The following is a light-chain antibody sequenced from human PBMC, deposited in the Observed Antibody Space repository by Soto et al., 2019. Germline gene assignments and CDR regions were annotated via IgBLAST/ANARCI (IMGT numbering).Light chain of an antibody. J-gene: IGKJ1*01. Sequence: DIQMTQSPSSLSASVGDRVTITCRASQTIGNYLNWYQQKPGKAPELLMYAASTLQSGVPSRFSGSGSGTDFTLNISSLQPEDFATYYCQQSYATPRTFGQGTKVDIK. CDR3: QQSYATPRT. V-gene: IGKV1-39*01. CDR2: AAS. CDR1: QTIGNY.